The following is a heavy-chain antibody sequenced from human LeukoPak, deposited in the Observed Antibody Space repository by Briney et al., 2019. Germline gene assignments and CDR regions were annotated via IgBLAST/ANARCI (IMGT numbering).Heavy chain of an antibody. V-gene: IGHV3-9*01. CDR1: GFTFDDYA. J-gene: IGHJ3*02. CDR2: ISWNSGSI. D-gene: IGHD6-19*01. CDR3: AKGYSSGWYRDDAFDI. Sequence: GGSLRLSCAASGFTFDDYAVHWVRQAPGKGLEWVSGISWNSGSIGYADSVKGRFTISRDNAKNSLYLQMNSLRAEDTALYYCAKGYSSGWYRDDAFDIWGQGTMVTVSS.